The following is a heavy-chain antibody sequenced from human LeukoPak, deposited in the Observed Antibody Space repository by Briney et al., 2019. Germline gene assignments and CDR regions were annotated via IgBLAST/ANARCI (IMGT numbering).Heavy chain of an antibody. Sequence: PGGSLRLSCTASGFTFGDYAMSWVRQAPGKGLEWVGFIRSKAYGGTTEYAASVKGRFTISRDDSKSIAYLQMNSLKTEDTAVYYCTREEGYSSGWPIDYWGQGTLVTVSS. J-gene: IGHJ4*02. D-gene: IGHD6-19*01. CDR2: IRSKAYGGTT. CDR1: GFTFGDYA. V-gene: IGHV3-49*04. CDR3: TREEGYSSGWPIDY.